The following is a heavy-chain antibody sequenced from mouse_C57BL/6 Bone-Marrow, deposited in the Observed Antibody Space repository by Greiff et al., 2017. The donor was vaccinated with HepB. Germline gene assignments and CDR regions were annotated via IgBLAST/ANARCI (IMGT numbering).Heavy chain of an antibody. CDR3: ARDYGSYYFDY. Sequence: VKLVESGPELVKPGASVKISCKASGYSFTSYYIHWVKQRPGQGLEWIGWIYPGSGNTKYNEKFKGKATLTADTSSSTAYMQLSSLTSEDSAVYYCARDYGSYYFDYWGQGTTLTVSS. D-gene: IGHD1-1*01. V-gene: IGHV1-66*01. CDR1: GYSFTSYY. J-gene: IGHJ2*01. CDR2: IYPGSGNT.